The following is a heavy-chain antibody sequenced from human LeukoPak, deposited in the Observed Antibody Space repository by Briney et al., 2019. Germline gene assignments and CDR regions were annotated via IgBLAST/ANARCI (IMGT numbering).Heavy chain of an antibody. D-gene: IGHD2-15*01. V-gene: IGHV3-15*01. CDR2: IKSKTDGGTT. CDR3: AKVGGNCNARSCYRGWFDP. CDR1: GFTFSNAW. J-gene: IGHJ5*02. Sequence: GGSLRLSCAGSGFTFSNAWMSWVRQAPGKGLEWVGRIKSKTDGGTTDYAAPVKARFTISRDDSKNTVYLQMNSLKTEDTAVYYCAKVGGNCNARSCYRGWFDPWGQGTLVIASA.